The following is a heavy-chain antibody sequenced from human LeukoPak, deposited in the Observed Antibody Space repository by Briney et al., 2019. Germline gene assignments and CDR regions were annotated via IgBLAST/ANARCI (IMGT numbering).Heavy chain of an antibody. Sequence: HPGGSLRLSCAASGFNFNNYAMHWVRQAPGKGLEWVALITYDGSNEYYADSVKGRFTISRDDSKNTLYLQMNSLRGEDTAVYYCAREQRGYVCYYWGQGTLVTVSS. V-gene: IGHV3-30*04. D-gene: IGHD5-12*01. J-gene: IGHJ4*02. CDR3: AREQRGYVCYY. CDR1: GFNFNNYA. CDR2: ITYDGSNE.